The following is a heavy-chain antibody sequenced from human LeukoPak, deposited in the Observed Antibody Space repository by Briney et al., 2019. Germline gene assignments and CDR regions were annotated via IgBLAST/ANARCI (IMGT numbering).Heavy chain of an antibody. D-gene: IGHD6-13*01. J-gene: IGHJ3*01. CDR2: FSASDGSA. CDR1: GFTLSSYG. V-gene: IGHV3-23*01. CDR3: AKARIAAAGTGAFDV. Sequence: GGSLRLSCAASGFTLSSYGMTWVRQAPGKGLEWVSAFSASDGSAQYAESVRGRFTISRDNSKNTLYLQMDSLRAEDTAVYYCAKARIAAAGTGAFDVWGQGTTVTVSS.